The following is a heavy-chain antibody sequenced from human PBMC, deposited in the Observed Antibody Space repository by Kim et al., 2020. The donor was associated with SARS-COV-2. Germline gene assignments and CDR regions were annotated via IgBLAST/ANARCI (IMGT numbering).Heavy chain of an antibody. D-gene: IGHD3-22*01. J-gene: IGHJ3*02. Sequence: GGSLRLSCAASGFPFSSYAMHWVRQAPGKGLEWGAVISYDGSTKYYADSVKGRFTISRDNSKNTLHVQMNSLRVEDTAVYYCARGAPEDFYDTSGYSTDAFDIWGQGTMVTVSS. V-gene: IGHV3-30*04. CDR3: ARGAPEDFYDTSGYSTDAFDI. CDR2: ISYDGSTK. CDR1: GFPFSSYA.